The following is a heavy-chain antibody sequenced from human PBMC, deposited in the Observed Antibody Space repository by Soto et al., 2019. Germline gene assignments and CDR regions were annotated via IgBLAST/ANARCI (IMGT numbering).Heavy chain of an antibody. CDR2: INHSGST. CDR1: GGSFSGYY. V-gene: IGHV4-34*01. CDR3: ATRRTPPYDYIWGSYRTNWFDP. D-gene: IGHD3-16*02. Sequence: QVQLQQWGAGLLKPSETLSLTCAVYGGSFSGYYWSWIRQHPGKGLEWIGEINHSGSTNYNPSLKSRVTISVDTSKNQFSLKLSSVTAADTAVYYCATRRTPPYDYIWGSYRTNWFDPWGQGTLVTVSS. J-gene: IGHJ5*02.